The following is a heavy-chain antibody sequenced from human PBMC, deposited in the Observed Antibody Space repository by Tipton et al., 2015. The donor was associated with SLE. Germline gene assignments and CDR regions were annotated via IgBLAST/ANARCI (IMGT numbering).Heavy chain of an antibody. CDR1: GFTFSSYA. Sequence: SLRLSCAASGFTFSSYAMNWVRQAPGKGLEWVSAISGTGGSIDYADSVKGRFTISRDNSKNTLYLQMNSLRGDDTAVYYCAKLGTGYSGSYWGQGTLVTVSS. V-gene: IGHV3-23*01. D-gene: IGHD1-26*01. CDR3: AKLGTGYSGSY. J-gene: IGHJ4*02. CDR2: ISGTGGSI.